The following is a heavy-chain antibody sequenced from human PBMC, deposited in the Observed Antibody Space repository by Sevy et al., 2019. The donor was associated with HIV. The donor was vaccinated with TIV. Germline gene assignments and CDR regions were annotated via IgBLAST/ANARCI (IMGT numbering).Heavy chain of an antibody. CDR3: TTTLATRMYDXWSGXXXPXXXXX. Sequence: GGSLRLSCVASGFTFSNVWMNWVRQPPGKGLEWVGLIKTKTDGEATDYAAPVKGRFIISRDDSKNTLYLQMNSLKTEDTAKXXXTTTLATRMYDXWSGXXXPXXXXXWGXGTLVTVSS. D-gene: IGHD3-3*01. CDR1: GFTFSNVW. CDR2: IKTKTDGEAT. J-gene: IGHJ4*02. V-gene: IGHV3-15*07.